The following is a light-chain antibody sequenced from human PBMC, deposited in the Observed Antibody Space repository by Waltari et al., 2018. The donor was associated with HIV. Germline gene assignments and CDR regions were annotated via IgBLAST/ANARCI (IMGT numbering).Light chain of an antibody. CDR1: SSDVGRSTL. CDR2: EVS. V-gene: IGLV2-23*02. J-gene: IGLJ3*02. Sequence: QSALTQPASVSGSPGQSLTIACTGTSSDVGRSTLVSWYQQHPGKAPKLMIYEVSKRPSGVSNRFSGSKSGNTASLTISGLQAEDEADYYCCSYAGSSTGVFGGGTKLTVL. CDR3: CSYAGSSTGV.